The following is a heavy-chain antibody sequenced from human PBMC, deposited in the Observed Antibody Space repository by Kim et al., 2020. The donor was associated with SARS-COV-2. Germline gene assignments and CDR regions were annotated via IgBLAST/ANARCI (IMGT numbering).Heavy chain of an antibody. CDR2: ISSSSSYI. Sequence: GGSLRLSCAASGFTFSSYSMNWVRQAPGKGLEWVSPISSSSSYIYYDDSVKGRFTISRDNDKNSLYLQMNSLRAEDTAVYYCARDGKYCSSTSCYTESYYDYYYGMDVCGQGATCTVSS. CDR1: GFTFSSYS. J-gene: IGHJ6*02. CDR3: ARDGKYCSSTSCYTESYYDYYYGMDV. D-gene: IGHD2-2*02. V-gene: IGHV3-21*01.